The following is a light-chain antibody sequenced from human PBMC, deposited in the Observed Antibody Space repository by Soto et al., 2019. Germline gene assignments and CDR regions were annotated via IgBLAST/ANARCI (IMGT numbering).Light chain of an antibody. J-gene: IGLJ1*01. Sequence: QLVLTQSPSASASLGASVKLTCTLSSGHSNYAIAWHQQQPEKGPRYLMKLNSDGSHRQGDGIPDRFSGSSSGAERYLTISSLQSEDEADDSCQTWGTGIRVFGTGTKLTVL. V-gene: IGLV4-69*01. CDR1: SGHSNYA. CDR2: LNSDGSH. CDR3: QTWGTGIRV.